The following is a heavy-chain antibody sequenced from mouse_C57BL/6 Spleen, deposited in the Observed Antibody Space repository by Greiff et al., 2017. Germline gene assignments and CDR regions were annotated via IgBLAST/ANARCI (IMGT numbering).Heavy chain of an antibody. CDR3: TVVEGAWFAY. Sequence: QVQLQQSGAELVKPGASVKLSCKASGYTFTSYWMHWVKQRPGQGLEWIGMIHPNSGSTNYNEKFKSKATLTVDKSSSTAYMQLSSLTSEDSAVYYSTVVEGAWFAYWGQGTLVTVSA. V-gene: IGHV1-64*01. D-gene: IGHD1-1*01. CDR2: IHPNSGST. CDR1: GYTFTSYW. J-gene: IGHJ3*01.